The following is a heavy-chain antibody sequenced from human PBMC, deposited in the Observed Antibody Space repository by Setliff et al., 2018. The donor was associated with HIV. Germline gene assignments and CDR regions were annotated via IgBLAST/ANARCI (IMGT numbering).Heavy chain of an antibody. V-gene: IGHV3-9*01. CDR2: IFWHHGPL. J-gene: IGHJ4*02. CDR3: AKDAGIAVAGPFDL. CDR1: GFNFENSI. D-gene: IGHD6-19*01. Sequence: PGGSLRLSCEGSGFNFENSIMHWVRQVPGKGLEWISGIFWHHGPLGYMDSVKGRFSISRDNANNSLYLLMNSLRPEDTALYYCAKDAGIAVAGPFDLWGQGTLVTVSS.